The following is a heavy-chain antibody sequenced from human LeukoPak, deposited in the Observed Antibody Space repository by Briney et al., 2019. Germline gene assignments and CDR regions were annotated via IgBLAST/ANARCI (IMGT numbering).Heavy chain of an antibody. CDR2: IRYDGSNK. D-gene: IGHD2-2*01. CDR3: AKERTLYYYYMDV. V-gene: IGHV3-30*02. CDR1: GFTFSSYG. J-gene: IGHJ6*03. Sequence: GVSLRLSCAASGFTFSSYGMHWVRQAPGKGLEWVAFIRYDGSNKYYADSVKGRFTISRDNSKNTLYLQMNSLRAEDTAVYYCAKERTLYYYYMDVWGKGTTVTVSS.